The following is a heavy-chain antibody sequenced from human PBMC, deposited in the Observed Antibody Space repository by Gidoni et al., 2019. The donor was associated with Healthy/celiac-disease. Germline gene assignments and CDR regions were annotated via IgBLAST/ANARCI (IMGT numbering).Heavy chain of an antibody. CDR3: AAVGAYGDYSGY. J-gene: IGHJ4*02. CDR2: IVVGSGNT. Sequence: QMQLVQSGPEVKKPGTSVKVSCQASGFTFTSSAVQWVRQARGQRLEWIGWIVVGSGNTNYAQKFQERVTITRDMSTSTAYMELSSLRSEDTAVYYCAAVGAYGDYSGYWGQGTLVTVSS. CDR1: GFTFTSSA. D-gene: IGHD4-17*01. V-gene: IGHV1-58*01.